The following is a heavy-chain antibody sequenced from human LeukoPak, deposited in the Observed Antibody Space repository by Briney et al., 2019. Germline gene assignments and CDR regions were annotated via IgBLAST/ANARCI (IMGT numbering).Heavy chain of an antibody. CDR3: AKDFLLVGATGPDAFDI. CDR1: GFTFSSYA. V-gene: IGHV3-23*01. J-gene: IGHJ3*02. CDR2: ISGSGGST. D-gene: IGHD1-26*01. Sequence: AGGSLRLSCAASGFTFSSYAMSWVRQAPGEGLEWVSAISGSGGSTYYADSVKGRFTISRDNSKNTLYLQMNSLRAEDTAVYYCAKDFLLVGATGPDAFDIWGQGTMVTVSS.